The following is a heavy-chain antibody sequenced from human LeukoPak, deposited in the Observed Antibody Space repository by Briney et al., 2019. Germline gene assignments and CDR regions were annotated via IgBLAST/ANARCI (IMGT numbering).Heavy chain of an antibody. CDR1: GFTISSYG. Sequence: GGSLRLSCAASGFTISSYGMHWVRQAPGKGLEWVAVISYDGSNKYYADSVKGRFTISRDNSKNTLYLQMNSLRAEDTAVYYCAKDRGPGVRYYFDYWGQGTLVTVSS. J-gene: IGHJ4*02. D-gene: IGHD3-10*01. CDR2: ISYDGSNK. V-gene: IGHV3-30*18. CDR3: AKDRGPGVRYYFDY.